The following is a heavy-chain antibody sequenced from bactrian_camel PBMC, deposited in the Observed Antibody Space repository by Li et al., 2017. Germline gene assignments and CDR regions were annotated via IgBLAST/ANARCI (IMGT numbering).Heavy chain of an antibody. J-gene: IGHJ4*01. D-gene: IGHD6*01. CDR2: IKLDGSSS. Sequence: VQLVESGGGLVQPGGSLRLSCAASGFTFSTYAITWVRQAPGKGLEWVSAIKLDGSSSHYADTVRGRFAISRDNANNTAYLQMHSLKSEDTARYYCASTGSRAYWGQGTQVTVS. CDR3: ASTGSRAY. CDR1: GFTFSTYA. V-gene: IGHV3S40*01.